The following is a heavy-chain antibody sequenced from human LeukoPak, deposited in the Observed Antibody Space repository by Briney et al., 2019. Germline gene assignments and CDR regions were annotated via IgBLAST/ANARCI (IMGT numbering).Heavy chain of an antibody. CDR2: INPTRGGT. D-gene: IGHD4-11*01. Sequence: ASVKVSCKASGYTFTGYYMHWLRQAPGQGPEWMGWINPTRGGTNTAQKFQDRVTMTTDTSISTAYLGLTRLTSDDTAVYYCARVPTGTPPTKFYFDAWGQGALVTVTS. CDR1: GYTFTGYY. CDR3: ARVPTGTPPTKFYFDA. V-gene: IGHV1-2*02. J-gene: IGHJ4*02.